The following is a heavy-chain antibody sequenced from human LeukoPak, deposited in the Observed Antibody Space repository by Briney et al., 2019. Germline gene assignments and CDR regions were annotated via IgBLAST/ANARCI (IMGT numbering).Heavy chain of an antibody. CDR2: IIPILGIA. J-gene: IGHJ4*02. CDR3: ARGGTAMEDFDY. Sequence: SVKVSCKASGYTFISYGISWVRQAPGQGLEWMGRIIPILGIANYAQKFQGRVTITADKSTSTAYMELSSLRSEDTAVYYCARGGTAMEDFDYWGQGTLVTVSS. V-gene: IGHV1-69*04. D-gene: IGHD5-18*01. CDR1: GYTFISYG.